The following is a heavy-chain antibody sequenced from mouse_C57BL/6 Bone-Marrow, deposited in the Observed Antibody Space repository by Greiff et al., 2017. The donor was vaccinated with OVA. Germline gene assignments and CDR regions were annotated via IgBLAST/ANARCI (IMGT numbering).Heavy chain of an antibody. V-gene: IGHV3-6*01. CDR1: GYSITSGYY. D-gene: IGHD1-1*01. Sequence: EVKLMESGPGLVKPSQSLSLTCSVTGYSITSGYYWNWIRQFPGNKLEWMGYISYDGSNNYNPSLKNRISITRDTSKNQFFLKLNSVTTEDTATYYCAREATPKYYFDYWGQGTTLTVSS. CDR3: AREATPKYYFDY. CDR2: ISYDGSN. J-gene: IGHJ2*01.